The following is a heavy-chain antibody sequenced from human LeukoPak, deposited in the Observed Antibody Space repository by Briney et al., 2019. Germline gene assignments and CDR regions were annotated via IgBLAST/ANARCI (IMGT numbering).Heavy chain of an antibody. CDR2: IYHSGST. J-gene: IGHJ4*02. CDR1: SCSISSGSY. Sequence: KPSETLSLTCAVSSCSISSGSYWGRIRQPPGKGLEWIGSIYHSGSTYYNPSLKSRVTISDDTSKNQFSLKLSSVTAADTAVYYCARWRGYYSDYWGQGTLVTVSS. D-gene: IGHD3-3*01. V-gene: IGHV4-38-2*01. CDR3: ARWRGYYSDY.